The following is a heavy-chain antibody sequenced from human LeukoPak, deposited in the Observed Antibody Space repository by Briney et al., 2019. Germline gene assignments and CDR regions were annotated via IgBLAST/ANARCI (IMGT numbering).Heavy chain of an antibody. J-gene: IGHJ4*02. CDR1: GGSISSYY. CDR3: ARLGVASRGYTYGPDY. D-gene: IGHD5-18*01. Sequence: SETLSLTCTVSGGSISSYYWSWTRQPPGKGLEWIGYIYYTGNTNYNPSLKSRVTISVDTSKNQFSLKLSSVTAADTAVYYCARLGVASRGYTYGPDYWGQGTLVTVSS. V-gene: IGHV4-59*08. CDR2: IYYTGNT.